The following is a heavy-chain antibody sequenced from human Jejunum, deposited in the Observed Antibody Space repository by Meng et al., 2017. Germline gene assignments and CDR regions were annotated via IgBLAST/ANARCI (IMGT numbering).Heavy chain of an antibody. CDR3: ARNYYGSGSYYSSFDF. CDR2: IYYNGQT. CDR1: GGSISGSGHH. J-gene: IGHJ4*02. Sequence: SETLSLTCTVSGGSISGSGHHWGWVRQSPGRGLEWIGTIYYNGQTYYNPSLKSRVTISVDTSKNRFSLRLTSVTAADTAVYYCARNYYGSGSYYSSFDFWGQGSLVTVSS. D-gene: IGHD3-10*01. V-gene: IGHV4-39*07.